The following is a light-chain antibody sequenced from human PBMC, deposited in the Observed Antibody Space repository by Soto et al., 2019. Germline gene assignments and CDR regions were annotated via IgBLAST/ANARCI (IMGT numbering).Light chain of an antibody. Sequence: IVLTQSPGTLSWSPLGIATLPCKARRRASSSYLAWYEQKPGQVPKLLIYDASSRATAIPDRLSGSGSGRDFTLTISRLEPEDFAVYYCQQYGISPQTFGQGTKVDI. CDR2: DAS. V-gene: IGKV3-20*01. CDR1: RRASSSY. J-gene: IGKJ1*01. CDR3: QQYGISPQT.